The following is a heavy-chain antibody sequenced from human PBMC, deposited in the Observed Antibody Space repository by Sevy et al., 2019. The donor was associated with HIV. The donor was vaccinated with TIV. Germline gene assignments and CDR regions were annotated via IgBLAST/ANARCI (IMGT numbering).Heavy chain of an antibody. D-gene: IGHD4-17*01. CDR1: GFTFSSYE. Sequence: GGSLRLSCVASGFTFSSYEMNWVRQAPGKGLEWVSYISNSGSIIYYEDSVKGRFTISRDNAKNSLYLQMNSLRAEDTAVYYCARTGAYADTYYHHYAMDVWGQGTSVTVSS. V-gene: IGHV3-48*03. CDR3: ARTGAYADTYYHHYAMDV. J-gene: IGHJ6*02. CDR2: ISNSGSII.